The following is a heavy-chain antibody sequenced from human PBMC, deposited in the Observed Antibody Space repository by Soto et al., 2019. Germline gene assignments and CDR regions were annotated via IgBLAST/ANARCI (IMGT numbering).Heavy chain of an antibody. D-gene: IGHD3-9*01. Sequence: EVQLVESGGGLVQPGGSLRLSCAASGFTFRSYSMNWVRQAPRKGLEWVSYISSSGSTIYYADYVKGRFTISRDNAKNSLYLQMNSLRAEDTAVYYCARVNYDILTGYGPIDYWGQGTLVTVSS. CDR1: GFTFRSYS. CDR3: ARVNYDILTGYGPIDY. V-gene: IGHV3-48*01. J-gene: IGHJ4*02. CDR2: ISSSGSTI.